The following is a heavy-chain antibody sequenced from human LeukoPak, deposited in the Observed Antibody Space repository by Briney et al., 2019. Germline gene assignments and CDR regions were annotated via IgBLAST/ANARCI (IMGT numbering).Heavy chain of an antibody. D-gene: IGHD2-15*01. CDR2: ISSSSSYI. Sequence: GGSLRLSCAASGFTFSSYSMNWVRQAPGKGLEWVSSISSSSSYIYYADSVKGRFTISRDNAKNSLYLQMNSLRAEDTAVYYCAREEDNSGTPLYDAFDIWGQGTMVTVSS. J-gene: IGHJ3*02. CDR1: GFTFSSYS. CDR3: AREEDNSGTPLYDAFDI. V-gene: IGHV3-21*01.